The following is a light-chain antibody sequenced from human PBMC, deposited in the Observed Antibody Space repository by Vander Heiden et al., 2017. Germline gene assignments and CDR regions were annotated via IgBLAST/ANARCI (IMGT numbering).Light chain of an antibody. V-gene: IGLV1-40*01. Sequence: QSVLTQPPAVSGAPGPTVTISCSGSSSNIGADFDVPWYQQLPGTAPKLLIYVNINRPSGVPDRFSGSKSGTSASLAITGLQAEDEADYYCQSYDSSLSGFVFGSGTTVTVL. CDR3: QSYDSSLSGFV. J-gene: IGLJ1*01. CDR1: SSNIGADFD. CDR2: VNI.